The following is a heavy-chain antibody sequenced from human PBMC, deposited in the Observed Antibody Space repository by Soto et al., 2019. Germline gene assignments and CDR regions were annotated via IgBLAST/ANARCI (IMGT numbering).Heavy chain of an antibody. D-gene: IGHD3-3*01. CDR3: ARQSITMFGEVKGYYCDGMDV. CDR1: GGTFSSYA. Sequence: SVKVSCKASGGTFSSYAISWVRQAPGQGLEWMGGIIPIFGTANYAQKFQGRVTITADESTSTAYMELSSLRSEDTAVYYCARQSITMFGEVKGYYCDGMDVWGRRTTVTVS. V-gene: IGHV1-69*13. J-gene: IGHJ6*01. CDR2: IIPIFGTA.